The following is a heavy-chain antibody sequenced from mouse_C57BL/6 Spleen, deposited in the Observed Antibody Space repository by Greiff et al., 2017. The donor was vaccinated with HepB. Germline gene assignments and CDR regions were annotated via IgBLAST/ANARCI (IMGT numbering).Heavy chain of an antibody. CDR3: ARGDSNYVGAMDY. CDR1: GYTFTSYW. Sequence: VKLMESGAELAKPGASVKLSCKASGYTFTSYWMHWVKQRPGQGLEWIGYINPSSGYTKYNQKFKDKATLTADKSSSTAYMQLSSLTYEDSAVYYCARGDSNYVGAMDYWGQGTSVTVSS. V-gene: IGHV1-7*01. D-gene: IGHD2-5*01. CDR2: INPSSGYT. J-gene: IGHJ4*01.